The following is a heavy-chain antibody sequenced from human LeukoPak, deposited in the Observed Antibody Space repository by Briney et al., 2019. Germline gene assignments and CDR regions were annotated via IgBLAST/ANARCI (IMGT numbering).Heavy chain of an antibody. CDR3: ARGWNPSYHIAAAGNGFDP. CDR2: IYYSGST. CDR1: GYSISSGYY. D-gene: IGHD6-13*01. V-gene: IGHV4-30-4*08. Sequence: PSETLSLTCTVSGYSISSGYYWSWIRQPPGKGLEWIGYIYYSGSTYYNPSLKSRVTISVDTSKNQFSLKLSSVTAADTAVYYCARGWNPSYHIAAAGNGFDPWGQGTLVTVSS. J-gene: IGHJ5*02.